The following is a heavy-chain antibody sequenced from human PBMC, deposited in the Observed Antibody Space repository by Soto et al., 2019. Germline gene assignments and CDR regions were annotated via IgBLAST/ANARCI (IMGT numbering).Heavy chain of an antibody. J-gene: IGHJ4*02. CDR3: ARVPDY. D-gene: IGHD2-2*01. V-gene: IGHV4-31*03. CDR1: DGSISCKSYS. CDR2: IYYSGST. Sequence: SETLSLNCRVSDGSISCKSYSWSWIRQHPGKGLEWIGYIYYSGSTYYNPSLKSRVTISVDTSKNQFSLKLSSVTAADTAVYYCARVPDYWGQGILVT.